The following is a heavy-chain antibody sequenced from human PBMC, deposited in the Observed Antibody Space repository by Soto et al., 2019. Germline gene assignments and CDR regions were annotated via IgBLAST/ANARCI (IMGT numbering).Heavy chain of an antibody. J-gene: IGHJ6*02. CDR2: TYYRSKWYN. CDR3: ARDIALKLPGFYYYGMDV. CDR1: GDSVSSNSAA. D-gene: IGHD6-13*01. V-gene: IGHV6-1*01. Sequence: SQTLSLTCAISGDSVSSNSAAWNWIRQSPSRGLEWLGRTYYRSKWYNDYAVSVKSRITINPDTSKNQFSLQLNSVTPEDTAVYYCARDIALKLPGFYYYGMDVWGQGTTVTVSS.